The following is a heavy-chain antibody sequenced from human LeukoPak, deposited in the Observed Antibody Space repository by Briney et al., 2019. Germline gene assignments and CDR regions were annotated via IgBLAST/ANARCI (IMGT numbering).Heavy chain of an antibody. J-gene: IGHJ4*02. CDR3: ALTPDYYGSGSFDY. D-gene: IGHD3-10*01. CDR2: IKQDGSEK. CDR1: GFTFSSYW. Sequence: GGSLRLSCAASGFTFSSYWMSWVRQAPGKGLEWVADIKQDGSEKYYVDSVKGRFTISRDNAKNSLYLQMNSLRAEDTALYYCALTPDYYGSGSFDYWGQGTLVTVSS. V-gene: IGHV3-7*01.